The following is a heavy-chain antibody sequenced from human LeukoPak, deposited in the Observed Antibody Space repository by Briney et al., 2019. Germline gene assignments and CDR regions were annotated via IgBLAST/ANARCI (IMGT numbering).Heavy chain of an antibody. D-gene: IGHD1-1*01. CDR2: IYTSGGT. Sequence: PSETLSLTCTVSGGSITTYYWSWIRQPAGKRLEWIGRIYTSGGTTANPSLKSRVTMSLDTSKNQFSLKLSSVTAADTAVYYCARDRVESSGYYYYYGIDVWGQGTTVTVSS. CDR3: ARDRVESSGYYYYYGIDV. CDR1: GGSITTYY. V-gene: IGHV4-4*07. J-gene: IGHJ6*02.